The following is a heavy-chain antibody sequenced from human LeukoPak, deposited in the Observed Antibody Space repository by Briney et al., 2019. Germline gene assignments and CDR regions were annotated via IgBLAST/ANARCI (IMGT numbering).Heavy chain of an antibody. V-gene: IGHV1-2*02. Sequence: ASVTVSCKASGYTFTGYYMHWVRQAPGQGLEWMGWINPNRGGTNYAQKFQGSVTLTRDTSISTTYMELSTLRSDDTAVYYCARDRVPAAIAGSDAFDIWGQGTMVTVSS. CDR3: ARDRVPAAIAGSDAFDI. J-gene: IGHJ3*02. CDR2: INPNRGGT. D-gene: IGHD2-2*01. CDR1: GYTFTGYY.